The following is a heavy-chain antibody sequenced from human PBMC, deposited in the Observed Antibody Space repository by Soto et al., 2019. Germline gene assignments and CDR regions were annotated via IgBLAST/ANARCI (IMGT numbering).Heavy chain of an antibody. CDR1: GCTFSSYA. J-gene: IGHJ3*02. D-gene: IGHD2-15*01. V-gene: IGHV3-23*01. CDR2: ISGSGGST. Sequence: EVQLLESGGGLVQPGGSLRLSCAASGCTFSSYAMSWVRQAPGKGLEWVSAISGSGGSTYYADSVKGRFTISRDNSKNTLYLQMNSLRAEDTAVYHCAKLSQVVVVAGDAFDIWGQGTMVTVSS. CDR3: AKLSQVVVVAGDAFDI.